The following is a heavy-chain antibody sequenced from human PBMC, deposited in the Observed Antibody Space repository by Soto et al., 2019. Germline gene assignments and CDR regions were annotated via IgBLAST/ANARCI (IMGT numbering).Heavy chain of an antibody. V-gene: IGHV1-69*13. Sequence: GASVKVSCKASGGTFSSYAISWVRQAPGQGLEWMGGIIPIFGTANYAQKFQGRVTITADESTSTAYMELSSLRSEDTAVYYCARVSDIVVVPAAILGYFQHWXQGTLVTVSS. CDR3: ARVSDIVVVPAAILGYFQH. J-gene: IGHJ1*01. D-gene: IGHD2-2*01. CDR2: IIPIFGTA. CDR1: GGTFSSYA.